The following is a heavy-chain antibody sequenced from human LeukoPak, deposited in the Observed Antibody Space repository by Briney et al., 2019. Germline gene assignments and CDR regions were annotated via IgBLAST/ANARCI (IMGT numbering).Heavy chain of an antibody. D-gene: IGHD2-15*01. V-gene: IGHV1-2*02. J-gene: IGHJ5*02. CDR3: ARDRCSGGSCYSGVNWFDP. CDR2: INPNSGGT. Sequence: APVKVSCKASGYTFTGYYMHWVRQAPGQGLEWMGWINPNSGGTNYAQKFQGRVTMTRDTSISTAYMELSRLRSDDTAVYYCARDRCSGGSCYSGVNWFDPWGQGTLVTVSS. CDR1: GYTFTGYY.